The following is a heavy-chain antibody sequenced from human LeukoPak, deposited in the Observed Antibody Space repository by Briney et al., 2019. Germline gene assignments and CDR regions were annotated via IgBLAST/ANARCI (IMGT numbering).Heavy chain of an antibody. J-gene: IGHJ6*03. Sequence: SETLSLTCTVSGGSISSGSYYWGWIRQPPGKGLEWIGSIYYSGSTYYNPSLKSRVTISVDTSKNQFSLKLSSVTAADTAVYYCARVSGWRYYYYYMDVWGKGTTVTVSS. CDR3: ARVSGWRYYYYYMDV. D-gene: IGHD6-19*01. CDR1: GGSISSGSYY. CDR2: IYYSGST. V-gene: IGHV4-39*07.